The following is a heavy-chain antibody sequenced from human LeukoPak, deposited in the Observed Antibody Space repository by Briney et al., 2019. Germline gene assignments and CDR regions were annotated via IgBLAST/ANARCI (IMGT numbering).Heavy chain of an antibody. J-gene: IGHJ4*02. CDR1: GYTFTGYY. Sequence: ASVKVSCKASGYTFTGYYMHWVRQAPGQGLEWMGWINPNSGGTDYAQKFQGRVTMTRDTSISTAYMELSRLRSDDTAVYYCAASAITPGYFDYWGQGTLVTVSS. D-gene: IGHD2-21*01. CDR2: INPNSGGT. CDR3: AASAITPGYFDY. V-gene: IGHV1-2*02.